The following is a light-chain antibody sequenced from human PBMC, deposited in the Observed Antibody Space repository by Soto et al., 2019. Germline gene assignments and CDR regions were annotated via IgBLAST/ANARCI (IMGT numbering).Light chain of an antibody. CDR1: QSVRSD. CDR2: DAS. V-gene: IGKV3-15*01. CDR3: QQYNNWPLN. J-gene: IGKJ4*01. Sequence: EIVLTQSPATLSVSPGDRATLSCRASQSVRSDLAWLQQKPGQAPRLLIYDASTRATGIPARFSGSVSGSDFTLTISSLQSEYFAIYYCQQYNNWPLNFGGGTKVEIK.